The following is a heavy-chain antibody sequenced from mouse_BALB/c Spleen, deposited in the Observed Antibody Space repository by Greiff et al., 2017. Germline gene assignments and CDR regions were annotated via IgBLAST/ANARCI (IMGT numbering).Heavy chain of an antibody. Sequence: VQLQQSGAELVRSGASVKLSCTASGFNIKDYYMHWVKQRPEQGLEWIGWIDPENGDTEYAPKFKGKATLTADKSSSTAYMQLSSLTSEDSAVYYCARFGYLAWFAYWGQGTLVTVSA. V-gene: IGHV14-4*02. D-gene: IGHD2-2*01. J-gene: IGHJ3*01. CDR2: IDPENGDT. CDR1: GFNIKDYY. CDR3: ARFGYLAWFAY.